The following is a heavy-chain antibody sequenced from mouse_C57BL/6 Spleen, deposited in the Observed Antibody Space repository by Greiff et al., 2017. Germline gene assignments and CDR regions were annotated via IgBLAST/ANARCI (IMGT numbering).Heavy chain of an antibody. D-gene: IGHD2-2*01. CDR3: ARRYGYDGAMDW. V-gene: IGHV1-52*01. CDR2: IDPSDSET. CDR1: GYTFTSYW. J-gene: IGHJ4*01. Sequence: QVQLQQPGAELVRPGSSVKLSCKASGYTFTSYWMHWVKQRPIQGLEWIGNIDPSDSETHYNQKFKDKATLTVDKSSSTAYMQLSSLTSEDSAVYYCARRYGYDGAMDWWGQGTSVTVGS.